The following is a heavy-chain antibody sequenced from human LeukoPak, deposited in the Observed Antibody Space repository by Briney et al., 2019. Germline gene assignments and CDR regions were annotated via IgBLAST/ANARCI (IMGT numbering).Heavy chain of an antibody. CDR1: GYTFTSYY. J-gene: IGHJ4*02. V-gene: IGHV1-46*01. CDR3: ARDIDGEMATIAPADY. CDR2: INPSGGST. Sequence: ASVKVSCRAPGYTFTSYYMHWVRQAPGQGLEWMGIINPSGGSTSYAQKFQGRVTMTRDTSTSTVYMELSSLRSEDTAVYYCARDIDGEMATIAPADYWGQGTLVTVSS. D-gene: IGHD5-24*01.